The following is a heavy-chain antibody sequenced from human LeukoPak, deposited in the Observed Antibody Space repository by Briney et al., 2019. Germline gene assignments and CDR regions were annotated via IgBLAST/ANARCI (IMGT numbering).Heavy chain of an antibody. V-gene: IGHV4-31*03. CDR1: GGSISSGSYY. D-gene: IGHD2-2*01. J-gene: IGHJ4*02. CDR3: ARDRGYCSSTSCHYFDY. Sequence: SETLSLTCTVSGGSISSGSYYWSWIRQHPGKGLEWIGYIYYSGSTYYNPSLKSRVTISVDTSKNQFSLKLSSVTAADTAVYYCARDRGYCSSTSCHYFDYWGQGTLVTVSS. CDR2: IYYSGST.